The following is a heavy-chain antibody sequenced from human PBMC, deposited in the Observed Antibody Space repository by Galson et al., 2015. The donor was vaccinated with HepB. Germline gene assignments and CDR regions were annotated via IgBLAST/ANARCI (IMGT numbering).Heavy chain of an antibody. Sequence: SLRLSCAASGFTVITNYMSWVRQAPGKGLEWVSLIYSGGYRMHAESREGRFTISRDNSKNTVYPQMNSLRAEDTAVYYCARATSGGYCSRTSCYYFDYWGQGALVTVSS. CDR1: GFTVITNY. D-gene: IGHD2-2*01. J-gene: IGHJ4*02. CDR2: IYSGGYR. CDR3: ARATSGGYCSRTSCYYFDY. V-gene: IGHV3-53*01.